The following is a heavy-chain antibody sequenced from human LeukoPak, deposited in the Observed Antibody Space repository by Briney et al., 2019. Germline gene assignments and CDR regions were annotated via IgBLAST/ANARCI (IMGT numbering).Heavy chain of an antibody. J-gene: IGHJ3*02. V-gene: IGHV3-20*04. CDR1: GFTFDDYG. Sequence: GGSLRLSCAASGFTFDDYGMSWVRQAPGKGLEWVSGINWNGGSTGYADSVKGRFTISRDNAKNSLYLQMNSLRAEDTAVYYCARRSAAKDAFDIWGQGTMVTVSS. D-gene: IGHD6-25*01. CDR3: ARRSAAKDAFDI. CDR2: INWNGGST.